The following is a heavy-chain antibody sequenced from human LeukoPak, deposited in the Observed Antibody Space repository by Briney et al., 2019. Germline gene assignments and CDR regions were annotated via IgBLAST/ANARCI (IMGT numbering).Heavy chain of an antibody. V-gene: IGHV4-38-2*02. CDR3: ARGTVGATVYYFDY. D-gene: IGHD1-26*01. CDR1: DYSISSGYY. CDR2: IYHSGST. J-gene: IGHJ4*02. Sequence: PSETLSPTCTVSDYSISSGYYWGWIRQPPGKGLEWIGSIYHSGSTYYNPSLKSRVTISVDTSKNQFSLKLSSVTAADTAVYYCARGTVGATVYYFDYWGQGTLVTVSS.